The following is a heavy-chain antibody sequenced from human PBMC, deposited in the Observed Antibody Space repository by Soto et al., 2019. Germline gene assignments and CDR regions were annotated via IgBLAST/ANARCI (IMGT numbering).Heavy chain of an antibody. D-gene: IGHD2-2*01. V-gene: IGHV4-39*01. CDR3: ARQSVVPALAQRYFDY. J-gene: IGHJ4*02. CDR1: GGSISSSSYY. CDR2: IYYSGST. Sequence: SETLSLTCTVSGGSISSSSYYWGWIRQPPGKGLEWIGSIYYSGSTYYNPSLKSRVTISVDTSKNQFSLKLSSVTAADTAVYYCARQSVVPALAQRYFDYWGQGTLVTVSS.